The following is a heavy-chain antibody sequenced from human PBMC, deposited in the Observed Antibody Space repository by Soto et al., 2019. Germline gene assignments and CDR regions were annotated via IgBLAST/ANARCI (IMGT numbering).Heavy chain of an antibody. J-gene: IGHJ6*03. CDR1: GFTFSDYY. CDR3: ARDMVHCSGGSCYSGQVYYYYMDV. D-gene: IGHD2-15*01. V-gene: IGHV3-11*01. CDR2: ISSSGSTI. Sequence: PGGSLRLSCAASGFTFSDYYMSWIRQAPGKGLEWVSYISSSGSTIYYADSVKGRFTISRDNAKNSLYLQMNSLRAEDTAVYYCARDMVHCSGGSCYSGQVYYYYMDVWGKGTTVTVSS.